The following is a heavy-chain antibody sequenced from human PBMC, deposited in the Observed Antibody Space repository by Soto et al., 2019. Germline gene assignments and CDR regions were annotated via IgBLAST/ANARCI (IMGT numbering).Heavy chain of an antibody. CDR1: GFTFSTYD. CDR2: IGTAGDT. V-gene: IGHV3-13*01. Sequence: EVQLVESGGGLVQPGGSLRLSCAASGFTFSTYDMQWVRQATGKGLEWVSAIGTAGDTYYPGSLKGRFTISRENAKNSLYLQMNSLRAEDTAVYYCASSRVGRGWYGGRYFDYWGQGILVTVSS. J-gene: IGHJ4*02. CDR3: ASSRVGRGWYGGRYFDY. D-gene: IGHD6-19*01.